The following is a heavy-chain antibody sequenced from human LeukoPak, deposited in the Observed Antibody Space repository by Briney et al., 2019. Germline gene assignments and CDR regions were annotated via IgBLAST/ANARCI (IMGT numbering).Heavy chain of an antibody. J-gene: IGHJ5*02. CDR2: INISGST. V-gene: IGHV4-39*07. D-gene: IGHD3-16*01. Sequence: SETLSLTCTVSGDSISSSSSYWGWIRQPPGKGLEWIGEINISGSTNYNPSLKSRVSISVDTSKNQFSLKLSSVTAADTAVYYCARFTPQGYGWGGYNRFDPWGQGTLVTVSS. CDR3: ARFTPQGYGWGGYNRFDP. CDR1: GDSISSSSSY.